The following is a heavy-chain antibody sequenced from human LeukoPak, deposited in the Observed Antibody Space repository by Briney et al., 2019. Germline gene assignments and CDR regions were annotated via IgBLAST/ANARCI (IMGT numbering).Heavy chain of an antibody. CDR1: GGTFSSYA. D-gene: IGHD4-11*01. Sequence: SVKVSCKASGGTFSSYAISWVRQAPGQGLEWMGRIIPILGIANYAQKFQGRVTITADKSTSTAYMELSSLRSEDTAVYYCAEDDYSNYSVDYWGQGTLVTVSS. CDR2: IIPILGIA. V-gene: IGHV1-69*04. CDR3: AEDDYSNYSVDY. J-gene: IGHJ4*02.